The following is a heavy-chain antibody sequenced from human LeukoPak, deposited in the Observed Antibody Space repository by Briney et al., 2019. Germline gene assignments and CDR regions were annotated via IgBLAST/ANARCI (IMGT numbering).Heavy chain of an antibody. CDR3: ARDGLQGSIR. J-gene: IGHJ4*01. CDR2: IYNSGSS. Sequence: PSETLSLTCTVSGGSISGYYWSWIRQPPGKGLEWIGYIYNSGSSSSNPSLKSRVTISVDTSKNQFSLSLRSVTAVDTAVYYCARDGLQGSIRWGQGTLATLSS. V-gene: IGHV4-59*01. D-gene: IGHD4-11*01. CDR1: GGSISGYY.